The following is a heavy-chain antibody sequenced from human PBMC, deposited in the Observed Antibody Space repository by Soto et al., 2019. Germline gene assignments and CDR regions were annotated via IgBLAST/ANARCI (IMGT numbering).Heavy chain of an antibody. CDR1: GGTFSSYT. D-gene: IGHD3-10*01. V-gene: IGHV1-69*04. CDR3: ARDLRGYITMVRGPHHGMDV. J-gene: IGHJ6*02. CDR2: IIPILGIA. Sequence: SVKVSCTASGGTFSSYTISWVRQAPGQGLEWMGRIIPILGIANYAQKFQGRVTITADKSTSTAYMELNSLRAEDTAVYYCARDLRGYITMVRGPHHGMDVWGQGTTVTVSS.